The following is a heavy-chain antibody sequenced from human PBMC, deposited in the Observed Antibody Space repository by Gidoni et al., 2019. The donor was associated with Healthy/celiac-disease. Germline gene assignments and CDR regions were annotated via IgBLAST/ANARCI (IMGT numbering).Heavy chain of an antibody. CDR3: ARESGSGSYYDY. V-gene: IGHV4-31*03. CDR2: IYYSGST. D-gene: IGHD3-10*01. J-gene: IGHJ4*02. Sequence: QVQLQESGPGLVQPSQTLSLTCTVSGGSISSGGYYWRWIRQHPGKGLEWIGYIYYSGSTYYNPSLKSRVTISVDTSKNQFSLKLSSVTAADTAVYYCARESGSGSYYDYWGQGTLVTVSS. CDR1: GGSISSGGYY.